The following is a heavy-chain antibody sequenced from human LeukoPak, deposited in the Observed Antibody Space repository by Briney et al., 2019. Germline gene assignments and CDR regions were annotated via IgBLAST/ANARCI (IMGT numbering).Heavy chain of an antibody. CDR1: GFTFSSYA. V-gene: IGHV3-30-3*01. D-gene: IGHD3-3*01. J-gene: IGHJ4*02. CDR2: ISYDGSNK. CDR3: ARGDPTSRILRC. Sequence: PGGSLRLSCAASGFTFSSYAMHWVRQAPGKGLEWVAVISYDGSNKYYADSVKGRFTISRDNSKNTLYLQMNSLRAEDTAVYYCARGDPTSRILRCWGQGTLVTVSS.